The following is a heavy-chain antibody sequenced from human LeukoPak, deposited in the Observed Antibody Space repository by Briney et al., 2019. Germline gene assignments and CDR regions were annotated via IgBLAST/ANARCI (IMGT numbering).Heavy chain of an antibody. CDR1: EFTFSDAW. J-gene: IGHJ2*01. CDR2: IKSKTDGGTT. D-gene: IGHD2-15*01. CDR3: KGGSWYLDL. Sequence: GGSLRLSCVASEFTFSDAWMTWVRQAPGKGLGWVALIKSKTDGGTTDYAAPVRGRFTISRDDTKHTLYLQMNSLKTEDTAVYYCKGGSWYLDLWGRGTLVTVSS. V-gene: IGHV3-15*01.